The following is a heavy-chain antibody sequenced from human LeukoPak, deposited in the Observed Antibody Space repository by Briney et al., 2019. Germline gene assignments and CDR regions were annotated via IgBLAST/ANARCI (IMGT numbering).Heavy chain of an antibody. D-gene: IGHD2-2*01. CDR1: GFTFSSYG. V-gene: IGHV3-30*02. CDR3: AKHKSTSSHYHFDY. CDR2: IRYDGSNK. J-gene: IGHJ4*02. Sequence: GGSLRLSCAASGFTFSSYGMHWVRQAPGKGLEWVAFIRYDGSNKYYADSVKGRFTISRDNSKNTLYLQMNSLRAEDTAVFYCAKHKSTSSHYHFDYWGQGTLVTVSS.